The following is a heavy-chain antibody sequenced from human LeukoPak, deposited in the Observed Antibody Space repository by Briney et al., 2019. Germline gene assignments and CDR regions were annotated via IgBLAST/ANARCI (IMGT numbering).Heavy chain of an antibody. CDR2: IYHSGGT. Sequence: SETLSLTCAVSGGSISSGGYSWSWIRQPPGKGLEWVGYIYHSGGTYYNPSLKSRVTISVDRSKNQFSLKLSSVTAADTAVYYCAREVMGYGDNWYFDLWGRGTLVTVSS. J-gene: IGHJ2*01. CDR3: AREVMGYGDNWYFDL. V-gene: IGHV4-30-2*01. CDR1: GGSISSGGYS. D-gene: IGHD4-17*01.